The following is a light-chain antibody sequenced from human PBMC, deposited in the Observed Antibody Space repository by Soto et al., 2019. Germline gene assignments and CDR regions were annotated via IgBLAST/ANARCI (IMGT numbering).Light chain of an antibody. Sequence: QSVLTQPASVSGSPGQSITISCTGTSSDVGGYNYVSWYQHHPGKAPKLIIYDVTNRPSGVSNPFSGSKSGNTASLTISGLQPEDEADYYCSSYTTSNTRQIVFGXXTXVTVL. V-gene: IGLV2-14*03. CDR3: SSYTTSNTRQIV. CDR2: DVT. CDR1: SSDVGGYNY. J-gene: IGLJ1*01.